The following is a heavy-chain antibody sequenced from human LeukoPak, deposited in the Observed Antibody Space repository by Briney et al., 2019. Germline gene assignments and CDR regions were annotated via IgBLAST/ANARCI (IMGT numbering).Heavy chain of an antibody. Sequence: PGGPLRLPCEPSRLTFSNYWMHWVRQAPGKGRMWVSQISTYGSQTFYAVSVKALFTISRDNAKNTLFVRMDSLRPDDTVVYYCVRIVRSADFWGEGKLVTVSS. D-gene: IGHD2-15*01. CDR2: ISTYGSQT. J-gene: IGHJ4*02. CDR3: VRIVRSADF. CDR1: RLTFSNYW. V-gene: IGHV3-74*01.